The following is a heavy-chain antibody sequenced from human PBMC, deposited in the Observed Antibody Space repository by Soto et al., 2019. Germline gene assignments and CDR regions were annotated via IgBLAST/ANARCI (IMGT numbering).Heavy chain of an antibody. V-gene: IGHV3-30-3*01. D-gene: IGHD2-2*03. CDR3: ARDPMGVDILVVPTMGLSFDI. CDR2: ISYDGSNK. CDR1: GFTFSSYA. Sequence: QVQLVESGGGVVQPGRSLRLSCAASGFTFSSYAMHWVRQAPGKGLEWVAVISYDGSNKYYADSVKGRFTISRDNSKNTLYLQMNSLRADDTAVYYCARDPMGVDILVVPTMGLSFDIWGQGTMVTVSS. J-gene: IGHJ3*02.